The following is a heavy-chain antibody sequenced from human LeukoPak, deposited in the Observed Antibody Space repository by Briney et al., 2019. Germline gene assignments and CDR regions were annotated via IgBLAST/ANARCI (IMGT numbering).Heavy chain of an antibody. CDR2: ISAYNGNT. Sequence: ASVKVSCKASGYTFTNYGINWVRQAPGQGLEWMGWISAYNGNTNYVQKLQGRVTMTTDTPTSTAYMELRSLRSDDTAVYYCARFDWLQRYSGTYFDYWGQGTLVTVSS. V-gene: IGHV1-18*01. D-gene: IGHD1-26*01. CDR1: GYTFTNYG. J-gene: IGHJ4*02. CDR3: ARFDWLQRYSGTYFDY.